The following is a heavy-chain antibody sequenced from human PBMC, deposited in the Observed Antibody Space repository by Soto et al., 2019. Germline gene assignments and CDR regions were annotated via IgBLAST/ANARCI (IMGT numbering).Heavy chain of an antibody. CDR1: GAYMRNDYYY. J-gene: IGHJ4*02. CDR3: ARWVEVSLDYFDS. CDR2: MHHSGRT. D-gene: IGHD2-15*01. Sequence: QVQLQESGPGLVKPSETLSLTCTVSGAYMRNDYYYWSWVRQNPGKDLEWIGHMHHSGRTHYNPALQSRVPISVDTAQTPFSLYLNSVTAADTAVYYCARWVEVSLDYFDSWGQGTPVTVAS. V-gene: IGHV4-31*03.